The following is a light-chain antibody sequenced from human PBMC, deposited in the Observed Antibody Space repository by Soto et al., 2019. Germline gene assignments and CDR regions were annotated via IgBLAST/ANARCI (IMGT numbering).Light chain of an antibody. Sequence: QSVLTQPPSASGTPVQRVTISCSGSSSNIGSNTVNWYQQLPGTAPKLLIYSNNQRPSGVPDRFSGSKSGTSASLAISGLQSEDEADYYCAAWDASLNGVVFGGGTKLTVL. CDR3: AAWDASLNGVV. V-gene: IGLV1-44*01. CDR1: SSNIGSNT. J-gene: IGLJ2*01. CDR2: SNN.